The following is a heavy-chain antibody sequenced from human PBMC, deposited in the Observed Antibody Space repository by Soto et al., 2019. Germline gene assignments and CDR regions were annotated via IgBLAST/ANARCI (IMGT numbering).Heavy chain of an antibody. V-gene: IGHV4-59*01. D-gene: IGHD1-1*01. CDR3: ARHNPIGNNWNYFDY. Sequence: PSETLSLTCTVSGGSINSYYWGWVRQPPGKGLEWIGYISYSGSTSNNPSLTGRVTISVDTSKNQFSLKVSSVTAADTVVYYCARHNPIGNNWNYFDYWGQGTLVTVSS. CDR1: GGSINSYY. CDR2: ISYSGST. J-gene: IGHJ4*02.